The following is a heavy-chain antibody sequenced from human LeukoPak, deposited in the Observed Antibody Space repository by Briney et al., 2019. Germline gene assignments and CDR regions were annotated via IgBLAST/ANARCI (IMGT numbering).Heavy chain of an antibody. D-gene: IGHD3-10*01. V-gene: IGHV3-23*01. J-gene: IGHJ4*02. CDR2: ISGSGGNT. Sequence: GGSLRLSCAASGFSFSNYAMSWARQAPGKGLEWVSGISGSGGNTYYADSVKGRFTISRDNSKNTLYLQMSSLRAEDTAVYYCAKDRDITMVRGVTFDWGQGTLVTVSS. CDR1: GFSFSNYA. CDR3: AKDRDITMVRGVTFD.